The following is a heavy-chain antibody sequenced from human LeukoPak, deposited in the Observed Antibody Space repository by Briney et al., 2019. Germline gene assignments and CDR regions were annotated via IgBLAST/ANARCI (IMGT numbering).Heavy chain of an antibody. CDR2: IYYSGST. J-gene: IGHJ4*02. D-gene: IGHD2-15*01. Sequence: SETLSLTCTVSGGSISSYYWSWIRQPPGKGLEWIGYIYYSGSTNYNPSLKSRVTISVETSKNQFSLKLSSVTAADTAVYYCAREGGSWPFDYWGQGTLVTVSS. V-gene: IGHV4-59*01. CDR3: AREGGSWPFDY. CDR1: GGSISSYY.